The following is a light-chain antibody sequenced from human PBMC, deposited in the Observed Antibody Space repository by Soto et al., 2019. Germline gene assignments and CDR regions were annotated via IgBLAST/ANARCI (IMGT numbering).Light chain of an antibody. CDR3: QQYNRFSENT. J-gene: IGKJ3*01. Sequence: DIQMTQSPSSLSASVGDRITITCQAGQDINNFLNWFQQKPGQAPRLLIYDASNLETGVPSRFGGSRSGTDFTFTITSLQPEDIATYYCQQYNRFSENTFGPGTKVEIK. V-gene: IGKV1-33*01. CDR1: QDINNF. CDR2: DAS.